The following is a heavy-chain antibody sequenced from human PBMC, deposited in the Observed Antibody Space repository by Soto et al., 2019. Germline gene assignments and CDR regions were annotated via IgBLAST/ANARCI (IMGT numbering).Heavy chain of an antibody. D-gene: IGHD4-17*01. J-gene: IGHJ4*02. Sequence: GGSLRLSCAASGFTFDDYAMHWVRQAPGKGLEWVSGISWNSGSIGYADSVKGRFTISRDNAKNSLYLQMNSLRAEDTALYYCAKLPYLGDYGDYEDFDYWGQGTLVTVSS. V-gene: IGHV3-9*01. CDR3: AKLPYLGDYGDYEDFDY. CDR2: ISWNSGSI. CDR1: GFTFDDYA.